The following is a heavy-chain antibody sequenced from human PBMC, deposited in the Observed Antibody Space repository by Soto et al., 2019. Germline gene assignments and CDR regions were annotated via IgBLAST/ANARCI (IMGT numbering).Heavy chain of an antibody. D-gene: IGHD2-2*01. CDR1: GFTFSSYA. CDR2: ISGSGGTT. J-gene: IGHJ1*01. Sequence: SLRLSCAASGFTFSSYAMSWVRQAPGKGLEWVSAISGSGGTTYYADSVKGRFTISRDNSRNTLYLQMNSLRAEDTAIYYCAKEGLFCSSTTCYGSGYFQPCGHGTPVTV. CDR3: AKEGLFCSSTTCYGSGYFQP. V-gene: IGHV3-23*01.